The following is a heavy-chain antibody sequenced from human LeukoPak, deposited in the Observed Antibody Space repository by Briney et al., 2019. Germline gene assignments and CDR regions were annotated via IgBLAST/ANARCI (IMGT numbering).Heavy chain of an antibody. D-gene: IGHD2-15*01. CDR1: GGSISSGSYY. CDR3: ARVPPGRSGYFDY. J-gene: IGHJ4*02. V-gene: IGHV4-61*02. CDR2: IYTSGST. Sequence: PSETLSLTCTVSGGSISSGSYYWSWIRQPAGKGLEWIGRIYTSGSTYYNPSLKSRVTISVDTSKNQFSLKLSSVTAADTAVYYCARVPPGRSGYFDYWGQGTLVTVSS.